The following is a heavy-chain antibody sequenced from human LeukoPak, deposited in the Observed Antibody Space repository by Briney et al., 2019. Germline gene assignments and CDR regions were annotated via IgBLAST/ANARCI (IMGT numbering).Heavy chain of an antibody. CDR3: ARDDSSIAAAGSPFDY. CDR2: ISYDGSNK. D-gene: IGHD6-13*01. V-gene: IGHV3-30-3*01. J-gene: IGHJ4*02. CDR1: GFTFSSYA. Sequence: GGSLRLSCAASGFTFSSYAMHWVRQAPGKGLEWVAVISYDGSNKYYADSVKGRFTISRDNSKNTLYLQMNSLRAEDTAVYYCARDDSSIAAAGSPFDYWGQGTLVTVYS.